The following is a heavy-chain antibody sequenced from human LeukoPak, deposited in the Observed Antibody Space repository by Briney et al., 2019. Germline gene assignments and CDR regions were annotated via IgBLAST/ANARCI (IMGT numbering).Heavy chain of an antibody. CDR2: VNLQGST. CDR1: GGSITNTNY. D-gene: IGHD3-16*01. Sequence: SETLSLTCGVSGGSITNTNYWTWVRQPPGKGLEWIGEVNLQGSTNYNPSLMGRVAISVDKSENHISLQLTSVTAADTAVYYCARHTDDLGYFQHWGQGTLVTVSS. V-gene: IGHV4-4*02. J-gene: IGHJ1*01. CDR3: ARHTDDLGYFQH.